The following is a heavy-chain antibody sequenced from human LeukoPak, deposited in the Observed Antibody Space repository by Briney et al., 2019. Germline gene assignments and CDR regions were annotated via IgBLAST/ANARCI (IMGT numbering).Heavy chain of an antibody. CDR3: ARGLRGGGYLSYFDY. Sequence: PSETLSLTCAVYGGSFSGYYWSWIRQPPGKGLEWIGEINHSGSTNYNPSLKSRVTISVDTSKNQFSLKLSSVTAADTAVYYCARGLRGGGYLSYFDYWGQGTLVTVSS. CDR1: GGSFSGYY. J-gene: IGHJ4*02. V-gene: IGHV4-34*01. D-gene: IGHD1-26*01. CDR2: INHSGST.